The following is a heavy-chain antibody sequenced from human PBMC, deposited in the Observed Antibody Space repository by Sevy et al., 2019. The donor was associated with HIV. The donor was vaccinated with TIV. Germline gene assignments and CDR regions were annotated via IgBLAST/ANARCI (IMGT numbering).Heavy chain of an antibody. CDR2: ISRHNYKT. D-gene: IGHD1-1*01. V-gene: IGHV1-18*04. J-gene: IGHJ4*02. CDR1: GYTFDNFD. CDR3: ARGVGRGKWNGPYFDS. Sequence: ASVKVSCKTSGYTFDNFDITWVRQAPGQGLESMGWISRHNYKTTSAQRLQDRVTLTTGTSTSTASRELRNLRPDDTAVYYCARGVGRGKWNGPYFDSWGKGTQVTVSS.